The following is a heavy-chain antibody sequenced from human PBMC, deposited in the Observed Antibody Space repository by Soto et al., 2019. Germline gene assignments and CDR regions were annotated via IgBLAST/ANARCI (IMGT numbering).Heavy chain of an antibody. Sequence: QVQLQQWGAGLLKPSETLSLTCAVYGGSFSGYQWSWIRQTPGKGLEWIGEINDSGNINYNPSLKCRVTILLDTPKQPISVKLSAGPAADSAGYYFARGLMLWFVEFSRRGGYYYGMGVWGKGTTVTVSS. V-gene: IGHV4-34*01. CDR1: GGSFSGYQ. J-gene: IGHJ6*04. CDR3: ARGLMLWFVEFSRRGGYYYGMGV. D-gene: IGHD3-10*01. CDR2: INDSGNI.